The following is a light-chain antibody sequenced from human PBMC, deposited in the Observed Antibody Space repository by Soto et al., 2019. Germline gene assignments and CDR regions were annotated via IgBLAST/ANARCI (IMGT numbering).Light chain of an antibody. CDR2: EVS. J-gene: IGLJ1*01. Sequence: QSALTQPASVSGSPGQSIPISCTGTSRDVGAYNYVSWYQQHPGKAPKLIIFEVSNRPSGVSNRFSGSKSGNTASLTISGLQAEDEADYYCSSYTSIITYVFGTGTKLTVL. V-gene: IGLV2-14*03. CDR3: SSYTSIITYV. CDR1: SRDVGAYNY.